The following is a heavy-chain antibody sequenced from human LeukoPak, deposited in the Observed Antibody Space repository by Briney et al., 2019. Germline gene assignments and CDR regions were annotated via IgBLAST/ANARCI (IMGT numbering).Heavy chain of an antibody. D-gene: IGHD3-9*01. CDR1: GFTLDDYD. Sequence: GGSLRLSCAASGFTLDDYDMNWVRQAPGKGLEWVSGINWNGGSTVYADSVKGRFTISRDSAKNSLYLQMNSLRAEDTSLYYCARDRTYDILTGYSAFDYWGQGTLVTVSS. CDR2: INWNGGST. CDR3: ARDRTYDILTGYSAFDY. V-gene: IGHV3-20*04. J-gene: IGHJ4*02.